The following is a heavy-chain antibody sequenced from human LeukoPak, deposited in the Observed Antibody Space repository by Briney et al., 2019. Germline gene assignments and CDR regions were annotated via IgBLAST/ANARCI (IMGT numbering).Heavy chain of an antibody. Sequence: GGSLRLSCAASGFTFSNYAMSWVRQAPGKGLEWVSAISGSASSAYHADSVKGRFTISRDNAKNSLYLQMNSLRAEDTAVYYCARDGQIGYCSSTSCSYFDYWGQGTLVTVSS. J-gene: IGHJ4*02. CDR1: GFTFSNYA. CDR2: ISGSASSA. V-gene: IGHV3-23*01. CDR3: ARDGQIGYCSSTSCSYFDY. D-gene: IGHD2-2*01.